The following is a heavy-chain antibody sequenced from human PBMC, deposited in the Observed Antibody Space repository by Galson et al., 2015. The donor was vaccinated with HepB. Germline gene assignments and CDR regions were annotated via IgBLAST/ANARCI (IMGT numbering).Heavy chain of an antibody. Sequence: SLRLSCAASGFTLSSYGMHWVRQAPGKGLEWVAVISYDGSNKYYADSVKGRFTISRDNSKNTLYLQMNSLRAEDTAVYYCAKDPSYSSPTHYYYYYMDVWGKGTTVTVSS. V-gene: IGHV3-30*18. CDR3: AKDPSYSSPTHYYYYYMDV. J-gene: IGHJ6*03. D-gene: IGHD6-13*01. CDR2: ISYDGSNK. CDR1: GFTLSSYG.